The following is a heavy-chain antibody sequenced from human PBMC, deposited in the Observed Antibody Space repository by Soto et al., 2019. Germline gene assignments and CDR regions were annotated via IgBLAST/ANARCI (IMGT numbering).Heavy chain of an antibody. J-gene: IGHJ4*02. V-gene: IGHV1-2*04. Sequence: ASVKVSCKASGYTFTGYYMHWVRQAPGQGLEWMGWVNPNSGGTNYAQKFQGWVTMTRDTSISTAYMELSRLRSDDTAVYYCARGWGSSSRPYYFDYWGQGTLVTVSS. CDR1: GYTFTGYY. CDR3: ARGWGSSSRPYYFDY. CDR2: VNPNSGGT. D-gene: IGHD6-13*01.